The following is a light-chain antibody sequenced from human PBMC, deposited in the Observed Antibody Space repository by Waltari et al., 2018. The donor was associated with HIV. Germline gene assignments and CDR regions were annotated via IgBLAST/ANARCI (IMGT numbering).Light chain of an antibody. J-gene: IGLJ3*02. CDR2: KDT. V-gene: IGLV3-25*03. CDR1: ALPRQY. CDR3: QSPDNTTSYWV. Sequence: SYELTQPPSVSVSPGQTARITGSGDALPRQYAYWYQQKPGQAPLLLIYKDTERPSRIPERFSGSSSGTIVTLTISGVQAEDEADYYCQSPDNTTSYWVFGGGTKLTV.